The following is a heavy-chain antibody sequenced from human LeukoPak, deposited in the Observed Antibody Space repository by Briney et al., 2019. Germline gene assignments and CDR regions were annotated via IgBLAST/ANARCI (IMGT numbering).Heavy chain of an antibody. V-gene: IGHV3-53*01. CDR1: GFTVSSNY. J-gene: IGHJ6*03. CDR2: MYSGGNT. CDR3: AKGSRPGYSYGPREYYYYMDV. Sequence: GGSLRLSCVGSGFTVSSNYMSWVRQAPGKGLEWLSVMYSGGNTYYADSVKGRFTISRDNSKNTLYLQINSLRAEDTAVYYCAKGSRPGYSYGPREYYYYMDVWGKGTTVTVSS. D-gene: IGHD5-18*01.